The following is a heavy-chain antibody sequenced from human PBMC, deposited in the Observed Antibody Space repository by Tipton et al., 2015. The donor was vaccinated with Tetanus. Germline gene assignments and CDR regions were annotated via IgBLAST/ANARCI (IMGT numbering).Heavy chain of an antibody. CDR2: IKQDGSEK. CDR3: ARDLAYGEGWFDP. J-gene: IGHJ5*02. D-gene: IGHD4-17*01. Sequence: SLRLSCAASGFTFSSYWMSWVRQAPGKGLEWVANIKQDGSEKYYVDSVKGRFTVSRDNAKNSLYLQMNSLRAEDTAVYYCARDLAYGEGWFDPWGQGTLVTVSS. CDR1: GFTFSSYW. V-gene: IGHV3-7*01.